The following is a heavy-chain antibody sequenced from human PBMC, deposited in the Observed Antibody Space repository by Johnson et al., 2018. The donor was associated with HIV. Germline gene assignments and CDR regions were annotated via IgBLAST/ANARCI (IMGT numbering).Heavy chain of an antibody. D-gene: IGHD1-1*01. CDR3: ARDVYNLNDEVLGAFDI. Sequence: VQLVESGGGLVQPGGSLKLSCAASGFTFSSYAMSWVRQAPGKGLEWVSGVNWNGGSTGYADSVKGRFTISRDNAKKSLYLQMNSLRAEDTALYYCARDVYNLNDEVLGAFDIWGQGTMVTVSS. V-gene: IGHV3-20*04. CDR2: VNWNGGST. J-gene: IGHJ3*02. CDR1: GFTFSSYA.